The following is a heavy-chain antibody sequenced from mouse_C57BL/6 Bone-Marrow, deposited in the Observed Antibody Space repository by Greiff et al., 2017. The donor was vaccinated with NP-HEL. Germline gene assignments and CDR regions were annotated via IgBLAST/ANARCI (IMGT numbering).Heavy chain of an antibody. Sequence: EVKLQESEGGLVQPGSSMKLSCTASGFTFSDYYMAWVRQVPEKGLEWVANINYDGSSTYYLDSLKSRFIISRDNAKNILYLQMSSLKSEDTATYYCAREGITTVVEWYFDVWGTGTTVTVSS. CDR2: INYDGSST. D-gene: IGHD1-1*01. V-gene: IGHV5-16*01. CDR3: AREGITTVVEWYFDV. CDR1: GFTFSDYY. J-gene: IGHJ1*03.